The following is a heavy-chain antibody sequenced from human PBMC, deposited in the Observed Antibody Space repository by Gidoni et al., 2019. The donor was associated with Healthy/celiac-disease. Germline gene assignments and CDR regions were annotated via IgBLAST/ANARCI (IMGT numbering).Heavy chain of an antibody. CDR3: AKELYYYDSSGYYYEAEDAFDI. J-gene: IGHJ3*02. Sequence: EVQLLESGGGLVQPGGSLRLSCAASGFTFSSYAMSWVRQAPGKGLEGVSAISGSGGSTYYADSVKGRFTISRDNSKNTLYLQMNSLRAEDTAVYYCAKELYYYDSSGYYYEAEDAFDIWGQGTMVTVSS. CDR2: ISGSGGST. CDR1: GFTFSSYA. V-gene: IGHV3-23*01. D-gene: IGHD3-22*01.